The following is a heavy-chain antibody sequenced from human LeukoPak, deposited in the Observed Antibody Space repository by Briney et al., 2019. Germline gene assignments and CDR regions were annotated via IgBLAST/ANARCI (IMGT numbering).Heavy chain of an antibody. V-gene: IGHV3-48*04. CDR1: GFTFSSYS. CDR3: VRGEGRGGWFDP. D-gene: IGHD1-26*01. J-gene: IGHJ5*02. Sequence: PGGSLRLSCAASGFTFSSYSMNWVRQAPGKGLEWVSYISSSSSTIYYADSVKGRFTISRDDAKKSVHLQMNSLRVEDTAVYYCVRGEGRGGWFDPWGQGILVTVSS. CDR2: ISSSSSTI.